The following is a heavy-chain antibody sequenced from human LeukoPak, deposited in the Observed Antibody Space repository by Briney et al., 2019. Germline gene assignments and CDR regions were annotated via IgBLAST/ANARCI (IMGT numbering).Heavy chain of an antibody. J-gene: IGHJ4*02. Sequence: SVKVSCKASGGTFSSYAISWVRQAPGQGLEWMGRIIPILGIANYAQKFQGRVTITADKSTRTAYMELSSLRSEDTAVYYCASDKEASGITIFGVVTADYYFDYWGQGTLVTVSS. V-gene: IGHV1-69*04. CDR2: IIPILGIA. CDR1: GGTFSSYA. CDR3: ASDKEASGITIFGVVTADYYFDY. D-gene: IGHD3-3*01.